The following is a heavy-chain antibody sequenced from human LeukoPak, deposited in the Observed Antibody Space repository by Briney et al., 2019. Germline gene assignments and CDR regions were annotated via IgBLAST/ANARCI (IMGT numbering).Heavy chain of an antibody. CDR1: GYTFTSYD. D-gene: IGHD3/OR15-3a*01. J-gene: IGHJ6*03. V-gene: IGHV1-8*01. CDR3: ARRFRTEGLGYYMDV. CDR2: MNPNSGNT. Sequence: ASVKVSCKASGYTFTSYDINWVRQATGQGLEWMVWMNPNSGNTGYAQKFQGRVTMTRNTSITTAYMELSSLRSEDTAVYYCARRFRTEGLGYYMDVWGKGTTVTVSS.